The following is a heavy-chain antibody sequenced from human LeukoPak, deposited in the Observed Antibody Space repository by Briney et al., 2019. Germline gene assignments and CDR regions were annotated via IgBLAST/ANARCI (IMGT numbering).Heavy chain of an antibody. V-gene: IGHV3-30*18. Sequence: SGKSLRLSCAASGFTFTSYGMHWVHQAPGKGLEWVAIISYDGSKKYYADSVKGRFTISRDNSKNTLYLQMNSLRTEDTAVYYCAKDLVGDPDYWGQGTLVTVSS. CDR2: ISYDGSKK. D-gene: IGHD2-15*01. CDR3: AKDLVGDPDY. J-gene: IGHJ4*02. CDR1: GFTFTSYG.